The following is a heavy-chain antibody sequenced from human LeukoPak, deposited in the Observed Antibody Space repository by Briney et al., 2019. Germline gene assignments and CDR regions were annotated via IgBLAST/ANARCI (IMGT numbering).Heavy chain of an antibody. CDR3: TSFLSSDWYLDY. J-gene: IGHJ4*02. D-gene: IGHD6-19*01. CDR2: ISVSGGTR. CDR1: GFTFTDYY. V-gene: IGHV3-11*01. Sequence: PGGSLRLSCAASGFTFTDYYMSWIRQAPGRGLEWVSYISVSGGTRYYADSVKGRFTISRDNAKNSLYLQMDSLRAEDTAVYYCTSFLSSDWYLDYWGQGSLVTVSS.